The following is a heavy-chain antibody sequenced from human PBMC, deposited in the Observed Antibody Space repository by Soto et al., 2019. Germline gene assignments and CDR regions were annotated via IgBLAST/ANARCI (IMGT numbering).Heavy chain of an antibody. V-gene: IGHV4-30-4*01. CDR3: ARALIQLWPHYYYGMDV. Sequence: PSETLSLTCTVSGGSISSGDHYWSWIRQPPGKGLEWIGYIYYSGTTYYNPSLKGRVTISVDTSENQFSLKVNSVTAADTAVYYCARALIQLWPHYYYGMDVWGQGTTVTVSS. D-gene: IGHD5-18*01. CDR1: GGSISSGDHY. CDR2: IYYSGTT. J-gene: IGHJ6*02.